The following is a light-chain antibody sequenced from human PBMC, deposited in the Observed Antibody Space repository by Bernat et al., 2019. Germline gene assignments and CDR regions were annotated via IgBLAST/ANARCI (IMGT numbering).Light chain of an antibody. CDR2: DAS. Sequence: DIQMTQSPSFLSASVGDRVTITCQASQDISNYLNWYQQKPGKAPKLLIYDASNLETGVPSRFSGSGSGTDFTFTISSLQPEDIATYYCQQYDNLPYTFDQGTKLEIK. CDR3: QQYDNLPYT. V-gene: IGKV1-33*01. CDR1: QDISNY. J-gene: IGKJ2*01.